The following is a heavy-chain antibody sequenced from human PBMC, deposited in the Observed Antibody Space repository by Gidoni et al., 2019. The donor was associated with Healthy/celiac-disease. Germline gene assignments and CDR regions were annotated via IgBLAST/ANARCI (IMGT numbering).Heavy chain of an antibody. CDR3: ARDRGSGWYSRGYYYYGMDV. V-gene: IGHV1-69*04. Sequence: QVQLVQSGAEVKKPGSSVKVSCKASGGTFSSYAISWVRQAPGQGLEWMGRIIPILGIANYAQKFQGRVTITADKSTSTAYMELSSLRSEDTAVYYCARDRGSGWYSRGYYYYGMDVWGQGTTVTVSS. CDR1: GGTFSSYA. CDR2: IIPILGIA. J-gene: IGHJ6*02. D-gene: IGHD6-19*01.